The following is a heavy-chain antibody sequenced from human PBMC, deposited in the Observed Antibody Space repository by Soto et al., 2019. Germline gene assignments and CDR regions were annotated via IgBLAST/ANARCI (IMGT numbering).Heavy chain of an antibody. D-gene: IGHD6-19*01. J-gene: IGHJ3*02. CDR3: ARTGYSSGWSSSAFDI. V-gene: IGHV1-18*01. CDR1: GYTFTSYG. Sequence: GASVKVSCKASGYTFTSYGISWVRQAPGQGLEWMGWISAYNGNTNYAQKLQGRVTMTTDTSTSTAYMELRSLRSDDTAVYYCARTGYSSGWSSSAFDIWGQGTMVTVSS. CDR2: ISAYNGNT.